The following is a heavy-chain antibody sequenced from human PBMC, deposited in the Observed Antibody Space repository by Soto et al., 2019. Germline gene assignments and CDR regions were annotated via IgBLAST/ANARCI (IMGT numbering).Heavy chain of an antibody. Sequence: ASVNVSFKASRYTFTSYCISWVQQAPGQWLELMGWISAYHGNTNYAQKLQVRVTITTDTYTSTAYMELSSMRSDDTAVYYCAREKNYYDGSDSLAQEFEIRGQRTMVPVSS. CDR2: ISAYHGNT. CDR1: RYTFTSYC. D-gene: IGHD3-22*01. J-gene: IGHJ3*02. CDR3: AREKNYYDGSDSLAQEFEI. V-gene: IGHV1-18*04.